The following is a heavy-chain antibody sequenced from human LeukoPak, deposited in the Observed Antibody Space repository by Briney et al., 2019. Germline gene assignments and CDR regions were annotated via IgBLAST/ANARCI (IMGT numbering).Heavy chain of an antibody. J-gene: IGHJ5*02. CDR3: ARVSRGWENWFDP. V-gene: IGHV1-2*02. Sequence: ASVKVPCKASGGTFSSSAISWVRQAPGQGLEWMGWINPNSGGTNYAQKFQGRVTMTRDTSISTAYMELSRLRSDDTAVYYCARVSRGWENWFDPWGQGTLVTVSS. D-gene: IGHD1-26*01. CDR2: INPNSGGT. CDR1: GGTFSSSA.